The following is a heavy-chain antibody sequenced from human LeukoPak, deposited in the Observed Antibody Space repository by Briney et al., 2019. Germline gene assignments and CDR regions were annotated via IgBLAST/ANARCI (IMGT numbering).Heavy chain of an antibody. CDR2: IIPILGIA. CDR3: AREKQVVANNWFDP. J-gene: IGHJ5*02. V-gene: IGHV1-69*04. D-gene: IGHD2-21*01. CDR1: GGTFSSYA. Sequence: SVKVSCKASGGTFSSYAISWVRQAPGQGLEWMGRIIPILGIANYAQKFQGRVTITADKSTSTAYMELSSLRSEDTAVYYCAREKQVVANNWFDPWGQGTLVTVSS.